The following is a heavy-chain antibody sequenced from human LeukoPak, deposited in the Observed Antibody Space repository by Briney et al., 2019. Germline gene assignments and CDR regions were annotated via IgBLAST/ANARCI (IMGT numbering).Heavy chain of an antibody. CDR1: GGSFSGYF. CDR3: ARDRGYSVGAAAGFDY. V-gene: IGHV4-34*01. Sequence: KSSETLSLTCAVYGGSFSGYFWGWIRQPPGKGLEWIGEINHGGSTNYNPSLKSRVTMSVDTSKNQFSLKLSSVTAADTAMYYCARDRGYSVGAAAGFDYWGQGTLVTVSS. CDR2: INHGGST. J-gene: IGHJ4*02. D-gene: IGHD5/OR15-5a*01.